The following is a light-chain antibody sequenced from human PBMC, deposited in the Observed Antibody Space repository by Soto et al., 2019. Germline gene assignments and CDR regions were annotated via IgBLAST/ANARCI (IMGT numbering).Light chain of an antibody. J-gene: IGLJ1*01. Sequence: SVLPQSPSASGTPGQRVTISCSGSSSNIGSNYVYWYQQLPGTAPKLLIYRNNQRPSGVPDRFSGSKSGTSASLAISGLRSEDEADYYCAAWDDSLSAAFGTGTKVTVL. CDR2: RNN. V-gene: IGLV1-47*01. CDR1: SSNIGSNY. CDR3: AAWDDSLSAA.